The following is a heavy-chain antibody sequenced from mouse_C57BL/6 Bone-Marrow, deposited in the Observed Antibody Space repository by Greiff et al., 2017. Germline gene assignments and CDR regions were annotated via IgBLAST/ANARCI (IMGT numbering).Heavy chain of an antibody. J-gene: IGHJ4*01. CDR2: IHPNSGST. CDR1: AYTFPSYG. Sequence: VQLQQPGAKLVKLGASVKLSSKASAYTFPSYGMPWVKQRPGQGLEWIGMIHPNSGSTNYNEKFKSKATLTVDKSSSTAYMQLSSLTSEDSAVYYCARNLGAMDYWGQGTSVTVSS. V-gene: IGHV1-64*01. D-gene: IGHD4-1*01. CDR3: ARNLGAMDY.